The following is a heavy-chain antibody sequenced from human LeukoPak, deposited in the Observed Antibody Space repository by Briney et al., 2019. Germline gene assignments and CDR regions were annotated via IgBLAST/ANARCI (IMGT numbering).Heavy chain of an antibody. CDR2: VYGGGGI. V-gene: IGHV4-61*09. Sequence: PSQTLSLTCTVSGGSLNSGRDSWSWVRQSAGKGLEWIGNVYGGGGINYNSSLTSRVTISVDTSKNQFSLKLSSVTAADTAVYYCARVGPTPYRAFDYWGQGTLVTVSS. CDR1: GGSLNSGRDS. D-gene: IGHD5-18*01. J-gene: IGHJ4*02. CDR3: ARVGPTPYRAFDY.